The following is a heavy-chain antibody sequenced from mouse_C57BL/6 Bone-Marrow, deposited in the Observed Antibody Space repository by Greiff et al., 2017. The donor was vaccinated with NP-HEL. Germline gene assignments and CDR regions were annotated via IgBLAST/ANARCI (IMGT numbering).Heavy chain of an antibody. CDR2: IFPGSGST. V-gene: IGHV1-75*01. J-gene: IGHJ4*01. D-gene: IGHD1-1*01. CDR3: ARRGSSYGNAMDY. Sequence: QVQLQQSGPELVKPGASVKISCKASGYTFTDYYINWVKQRPGQGLEWIGWIFPGSGSTYYNEKFKGKATLTVDKSSSTASMLLSSLTSEDSAVYVCARRGSSYGNAMDYWGQGTSVTVSS. CDR1: GYTFTDYY.